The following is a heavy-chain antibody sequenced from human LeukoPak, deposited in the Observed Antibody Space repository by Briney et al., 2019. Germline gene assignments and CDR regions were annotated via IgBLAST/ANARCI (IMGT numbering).Heavy chain of an antibody. D-gene: IGHD2-2*01. J-gene: IGHJ3*02. CDR3: ARDQDIVVVPAAVDAFDI. CDR1: GFTFSSYW. Sequence: GGSLRLSCAASGFTFSSYWMNWARQAPGKGLEWVSSISSSSSYIYYADSVKGRFTISRDNAKNSLYLQMNSLRAEDTAVYYCARDQDIVVVPAAVDAFDIWGQGTMVTVSS. V-gene: IGHV3-21*01. CDR2: ISSSSSYI.